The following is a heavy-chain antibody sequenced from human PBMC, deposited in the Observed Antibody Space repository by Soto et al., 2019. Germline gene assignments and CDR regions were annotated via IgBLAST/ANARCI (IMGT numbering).Heavy chain of an antibody. CDR2: IYYSGSS. J-gene: IGHJ5*02. D-gene: IGHD1-20*01. CDR1: GGSIGISY. Sequence: SETLSLTCTVSGGSIGISYWSWIRQPPGQGLEWMGYIYYSGSSNYNPSLKSRVTISVDTSKNQISLHLTSVTAADTAVYYCARSYNWNVFNWFDPWGQGILVTVSS. V-gene: IGHV4-59*01. CDR3: ARSYNWNVFNWFDP.